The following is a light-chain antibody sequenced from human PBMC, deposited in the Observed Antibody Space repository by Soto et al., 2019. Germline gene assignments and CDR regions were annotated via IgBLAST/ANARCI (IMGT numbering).Light chain of an antibody. Sequence: EIVLTQSPATLSLSPGERATLSCRASQSVSSYLAWYQQKPGQAPRLLIYDASNRATGIPARFSGSGSGTAFTLTISSLEPEDFAVYSCQQRSNWPPLTFGGGIKVEIK. CDR1: QSVSSY. J-gene: IGKJ4*01. CDR2: DAS. CDR3: QQRSNWPPLT. V-gene: IGKV3-11*01.